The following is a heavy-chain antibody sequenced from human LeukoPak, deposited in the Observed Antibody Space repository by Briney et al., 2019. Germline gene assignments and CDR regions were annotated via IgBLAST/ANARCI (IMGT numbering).Heavy chain of an antibody. CDR2: INPSGGST. CDR3: ARALEREYCSGGSCYSWYNWFDP. J-gene: IGHJ5*02. D-gene: IGHD2-15*01. Sequence: GASVKVSCKASGYTFTSYYMHWVRQAPGQGLEWMGIINPSGGSTSYAQKFQGRVTITADESTSTAYMELSSLRSEDTAVYYCARALEREYCSGGSCYSWYNWFDPWGQGTLVTVSS. V-gene: IGHV1-46*01. CDR1: GYTFTSYY.